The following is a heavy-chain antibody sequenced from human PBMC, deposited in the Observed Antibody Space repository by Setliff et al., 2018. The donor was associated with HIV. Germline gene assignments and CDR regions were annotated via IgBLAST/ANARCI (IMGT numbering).Heavy chain of an antibody. CDR2: IYYSGST. V-gene: IGHV4-39*02. Sequence: SETLSLTCTVSGDSASNSRYYWSWIRQPPGKGLEWIGSIYYSGSTYYNPSLKSRVTISVDTSKNQFSLKLSSVTAADTAVYYCTIEGAGTIVYSWGQGTLVTVSS. CDR1: GDSASNSRYY. CDR3: TIEGAGTIVYS. D-gene: IGHD6-19*01. J-gene: IGHJ4*02.